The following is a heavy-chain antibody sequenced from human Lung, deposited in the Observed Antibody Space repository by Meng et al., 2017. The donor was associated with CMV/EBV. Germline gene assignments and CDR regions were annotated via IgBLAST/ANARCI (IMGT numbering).Heavy chain of an antibody. V-gene: IGHV3-30*03. CDR2: ISNDGDDK. Sequence: LSLTCVASGFSFSSSVMHWVRQAPGKGLEWVAAISNDGDDKFYADSVKGRFTISRDNAKNTLYLQLNRLRAADTAVYYCKEVDEWGQGTLVTGAS. CDR1: GFSFSSSV. J-gene: IGHJ4*02. CDR3: KEVDE.